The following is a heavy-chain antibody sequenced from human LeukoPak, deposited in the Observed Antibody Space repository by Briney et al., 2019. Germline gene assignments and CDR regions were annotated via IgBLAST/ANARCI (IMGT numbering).Heavy chain of an antibody. D-gene: IGHD2-8*01. CDR3: AKDSAGIVRNTIHDN. CDR2: ISGSGDST. Sequence: GGSLRLSCAASGFTFSSYAMSWVRQAPGKGLEWVSAISGSGDSTFNSDSVKGRFTISRDNPKNTVYLQMNSLRAEDTAIYFCAKDSAGIVRNTIHDNWGQGTLVTVSS. V-gene: IGHV3-23*01. CDR1: GFTFSSYA. J-gene: IGHJ4*02.